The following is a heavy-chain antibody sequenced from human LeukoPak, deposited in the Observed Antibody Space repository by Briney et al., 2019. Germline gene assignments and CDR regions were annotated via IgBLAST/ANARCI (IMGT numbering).Heavy chain of an antibody. CDR1: GFTFSSYA. D-gene: IGHD6-13*01. CDR3: ASRDQAAAGTDY. J-gene: IGHJ4*02. Sequence: GGSLRLSCTASGFTFSSYAIHWVRQAPGKGLEWVAVISYDGSNKYYADSVKGRFTISRDNSKNTLYLQMNSLRAEDTAVYYCASRDQAAAGTDYWGQGTLVTVSS. V-gene: IGHV3-30-3*01. CDR2: ISYDGSNK.